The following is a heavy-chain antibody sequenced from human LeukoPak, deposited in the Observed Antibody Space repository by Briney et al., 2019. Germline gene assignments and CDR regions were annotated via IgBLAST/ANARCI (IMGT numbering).Heavy chain of an antibody. CDR3: ARELH. Sequence: GGSLRLSCAASGFTFSTYAMSWVRQAPGKGLEWVSVIYSGGTTNYADSVKGRFIISRDNSKNTLFLQMNSLGTEDTAVYYCARELHLGQGTLVTVSS. J-gene: IGHJ4*02. CDR1: GFTFSTYA. CDR2: IYSGGTT. D-gene: IGHD1-26*01. V-gene: IGHV3-66*02.